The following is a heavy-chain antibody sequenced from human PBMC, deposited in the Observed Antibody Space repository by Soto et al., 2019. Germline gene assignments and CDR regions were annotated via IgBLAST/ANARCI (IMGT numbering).Heavy chain of an antibody. CDR2: IWYDGSNK. V-gene: IGHV3-33*01. Sequence: GGSLRLSCAASGFTFSSYGMHWVRQAPGKGLEWVAVIWYDGSNKYYADSVKGRFTISRDNSKNTLYLQMNSLRAEDTAVYYCARGDYGDYELYFDYWGQGTLVTVSS. J-gene: IGHJ4*02. D-gene: IGHD4-17*01. CDR3: ARGDYGDYELYFDY. CDR1: GFTFSSYG.